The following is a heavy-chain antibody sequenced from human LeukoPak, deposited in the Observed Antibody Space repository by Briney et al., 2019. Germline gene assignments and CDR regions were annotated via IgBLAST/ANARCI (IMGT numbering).Heavy chain of an antibody. Sequence: ASGPTLVNPTQTLTLTCTFSGFSLSTSGVGVGWIRQPPGKALEWLALIYWDDDKRYSPSLKSRLTITKDTSKNQVVLTMTNMDPVHTATYYCAHRDYDFWSGYRPFDPWGQGTLVTVSS. D-gene: IGHD3-3*01. J-gene: IGHJ5*02. CDR1: GFSLSTSGVG. CDR2: IYWDDDK. CDR3: AHRDYDFWSGYRPFDP. V-gene: IGHV2-5*02.